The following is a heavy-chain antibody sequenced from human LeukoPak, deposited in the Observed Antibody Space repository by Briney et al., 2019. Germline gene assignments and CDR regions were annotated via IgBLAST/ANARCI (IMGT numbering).Heavy chain of an antibody. CDR1: GGSISSSSYY. D-gene: IGHD1-26*01. Sequence: SETLSLTCTVSGGSISSSSYYWGWIRQPPGKGLEWIGSIYYSGSTYYNPSLKSRVTISVDTSKNQFSLKLSSVTAADTAVYYCARVGIEWELLYWGQGTLVTVSS. CDR3: ARVGIEWELLY. CDR2: IYYSGST. J-gene: IGHJ4*02. V-gene: IGHV4-39*07.